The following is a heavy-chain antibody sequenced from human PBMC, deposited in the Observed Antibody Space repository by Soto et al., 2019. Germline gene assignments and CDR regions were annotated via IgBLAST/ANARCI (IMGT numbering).Heavy chain of an antibody. V-gene: IGHV1-2*04. CDR1: GYTFTGYY. J-gene: IGHJ3*02. Sequence: ASVKGSCKASGYTFTGYYMHWVRQAPGQGLEWMGWINPNSGGTNYAQKFQGWVTMTRDTSISTAYMELSRLRSDDTAVYYCARTSPRDAFDIWGQGTMVTVSS. CDR3: ARTSPRDAFDI. CDR2: INPNSGGT.